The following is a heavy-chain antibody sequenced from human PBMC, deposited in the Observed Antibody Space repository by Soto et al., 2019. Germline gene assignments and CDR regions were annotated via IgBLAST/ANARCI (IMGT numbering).Heavy chain of an antibody. CDR1: GYTFTSYG. D-gene: IGHD3-16*01. J-gene: IGHJ6*02. Sequence: GPSVKVSCKASGYTFTSYGISWVRQAPGQGLEWMGWISAYNGNTNYAQNLQGRVTLTTDTSTSTAYMELTSLRSNDTAIYYCAMVDVYVTPSPQDVWGQGTTVTVSS. V-gene: IGHV1-18*01. CDR2: ISAYNGNT. CDR3: AMVDVYVTPSPQDV.